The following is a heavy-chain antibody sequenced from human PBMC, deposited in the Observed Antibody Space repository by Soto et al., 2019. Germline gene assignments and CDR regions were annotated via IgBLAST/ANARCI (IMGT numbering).Heavy chain of an antibody. CDR3: AKDLDATRAYYYGMDV. Sequence: GGSLRLSCAASGFTFSSYAMSWVRQAPGKGLEWVSAISGSGGSTYYADSVKGRFTISRDNSKNTLYLQMNSLRAEDTAVYYCAKDLDATRAYYYGMDVWGQGTTVTVSS. D-gene: IGHD1-26*01. CDR2: ISGSGGST. J-gene: IGHJ6*02. CDR1: GFTFSSYA. V-gene: IGHV3-23*01.